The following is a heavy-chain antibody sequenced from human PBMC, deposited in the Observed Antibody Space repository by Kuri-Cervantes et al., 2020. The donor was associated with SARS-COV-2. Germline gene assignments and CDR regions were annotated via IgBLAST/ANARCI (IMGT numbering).Heavy chain of an antibody. V-gene: IGHV4-61*01. J-gene: IGHJ2*01. D-gene: IGHD3-3*01. CDR2: IYYSGST. CDR1: GFSLSNARMG. Sequence: LVKPTETLTLTCTVSGFSLSNARMGVSWIRQPPGKALEWIGYIYYSGSTNYNPSLKSRVTISVDTSKNQFSLKLSSVTAADTAVYYCARVRDDFWSGHLFDLWGRGTLVTVSS. CDR3: ARVRDDFWSGHLFDL.